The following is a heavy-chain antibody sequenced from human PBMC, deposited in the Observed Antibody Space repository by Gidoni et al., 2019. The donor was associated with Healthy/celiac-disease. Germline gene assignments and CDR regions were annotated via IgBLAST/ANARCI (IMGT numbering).Heavy chain of an antibody. CDR2: ISSSSSTI. CDR3: ARDTGYYYDSSGGREDV. D-gene: IGHD3-22*01. Sequence: EVQLVESGGGLVQPGGSLRLSCAASGFTFSSYSMNWVRQAPGKGLEWVSYISSSSSTIYYADSVKGRFTISRDNAKNSLYLQMNSLRAEDTAVYYCARDTGYYYDSSGGREDVWGKGTTVTVSS. CDR1: GFTFSSYS. J-gene: IGHJ6*04. V-gene: IGHV3-48*01.